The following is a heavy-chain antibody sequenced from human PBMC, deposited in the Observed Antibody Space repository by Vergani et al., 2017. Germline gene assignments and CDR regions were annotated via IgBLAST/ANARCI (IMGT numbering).Heavy chain of an antibody. Sequence: EVQLLESGGGLVQPGGSLRLSCAASGFTFSSYWMSWVRQAPGKGLEWVANIKQDGSEKDYVDSVKGRFTISRDNAKNSLYLQMNSLRAEDTAVYYCARGYYYGSGSCGYWGQGTLVTVSS. CDR1: GFTFSSYW. J-gene: IGHJ4*02. V-gene: IGHV3-7*01. CDR2: IKQDGSEK. CDR3: ARGYYYGSGSCGY. D-gene: IGHD3-10*01.